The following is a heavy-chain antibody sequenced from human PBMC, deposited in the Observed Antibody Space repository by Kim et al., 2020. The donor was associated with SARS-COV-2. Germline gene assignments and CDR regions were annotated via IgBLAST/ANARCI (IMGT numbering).Heavy chain of an antibody. CDR3: GTGSAFDF. Sequence: GGSLRLSCAVSGFGFSNSWMSWARQAPGKGLEWVGRITRKSDGETTDYAAPVEGRFTISRDDSRNMLFLAMDNLKTEDSAVYYCGTGSAFDFWGQGTVVT. J-gene: IGHJ3*01. CDR1: GFGFSNSW. D-gene: IGHD6-25*01. CDR2: ITRKSDGETT. V-gene: IGHV3-15*01.